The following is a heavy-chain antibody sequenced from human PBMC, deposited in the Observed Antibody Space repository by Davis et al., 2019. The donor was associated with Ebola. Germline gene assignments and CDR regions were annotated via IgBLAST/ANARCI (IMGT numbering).Heavy chain of an antibody. V-gene: IGHV1-69*06. J-gene: IGHJ6*02. D-gene: IGHD2-2*01. CDR1: GGTFSSYA. CDR2: IIPIFGTA. Sequence: SVEVSCKASGGTFSSYAISWVRQAPGQGLEWMGGIIPIFGTANYAQKFQGRVTITADKSTSTAYMELSSLRSEDTAVYYCARDQGIVVVPAAIYYYYGMDVWGQGTTVTVSS. CDR3: ARDQGIVVVPAAIYYYYGMDV.